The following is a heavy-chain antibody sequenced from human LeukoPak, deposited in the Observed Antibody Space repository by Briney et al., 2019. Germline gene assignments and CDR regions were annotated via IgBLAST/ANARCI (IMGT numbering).Heavy chain of an antibody. Sequence: SETLSLTCTVFGGSISSSSYYWGWIRQPPGKGLEWIGSIYYSGSTYYNPSLKSRVTISVDTSKNQFSLKLSSVTASDTAVYYCARHVVVVPAAAMTFHYWGQGPLVTVSS. V-gene: IGHV4-39*01. CDR1: GGSISSSSYY. CDR2: IYYSGST. CDR3: ARHVVVVPAAAMTFHY. J-gene: IGHJ4*02. D-gene: IGHD2-2*01.